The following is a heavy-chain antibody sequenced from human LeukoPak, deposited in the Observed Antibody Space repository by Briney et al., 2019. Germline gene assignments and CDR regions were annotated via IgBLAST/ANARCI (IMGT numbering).Heavy chain of an antibody. J-gene: IGHJ1*01. V-gene: IGHV3-74*01. Sequence: GGSLRLSCAASGFTFSSYWMHWVRQAPGKGLVWVSRINTDGSITSYADSVKGRFTISRDNAKNTLYPQMNSLRAEDTAVYYCARVAVGATRAEYFQHWGQGTLVTVSS. CDR1: GFTFSSYW. CDR3: ARVAVGATRAEYFQH. CDR2: INTDGSIT. D-gene: IGHD1-26*01.